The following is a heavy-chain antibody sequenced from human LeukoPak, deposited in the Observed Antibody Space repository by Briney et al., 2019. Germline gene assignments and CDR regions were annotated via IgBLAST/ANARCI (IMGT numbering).Heavy chain of an antibody. CDR2: IYYSGST. J-gene: IGHJ5*02. Sequence: SETLSLTCTVSGGSISSYYWSWIRQPAGKGLEWIGYIYYSGSTNYNPSLKGRVTISVDTSKNQFSLKLSSVTAADTAVYYCAATHRITMVRGVLFDPWGQGTLVTVSS. CDR3: AATHRITMVRGVLFDP. V-gene: IGHV4-59*08. D-gene: IGHD3-10*01. CDR1: GGSISSYY.